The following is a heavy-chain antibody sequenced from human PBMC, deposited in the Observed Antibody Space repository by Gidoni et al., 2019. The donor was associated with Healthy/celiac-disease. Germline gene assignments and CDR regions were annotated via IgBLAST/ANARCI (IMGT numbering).Heavy chain of an antibody. Sequence: EVPLADSVGGLVKPGGSPRLSCAASLSTFSSYSMNWVRQAPGKGLEWVSSISSSSSHIYYAGSVKGRFTISRDNAKSSLNLRMNSRGAEDTAVYYCARDLATGTTGDYWGQGTLVTVSS. CDR3: ARDLATGTTGDY. CDR2: ISSSSSHI. CDR1: LSTFSSYS. D-gene: IGHD4-17*01. V-gene: IGHV3-21*01. J-gene: IGHJ4*02.